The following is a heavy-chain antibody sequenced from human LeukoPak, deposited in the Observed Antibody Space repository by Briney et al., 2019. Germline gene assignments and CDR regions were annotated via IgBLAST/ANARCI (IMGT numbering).Heavy chain of an antibody. CDR2: IYYSGST. CDR3: ARDPDVDYSDHQGFDP. CDR1: GGSFSGYY. J-gene: IGHJ5*02. V-gene: IGHV4-39*01. Sequence: SETLSLTCAVYGGSFSGYYWGWIRQPPGKGLEWIGSIYYSGSTYYNPSLKSRVTISVDTSKNQFSLKLSSVTAADTAVYYCARDPDVDYSDHQGFDPWGQGTLVTVSS. D-gene: IGHD4-17*01.